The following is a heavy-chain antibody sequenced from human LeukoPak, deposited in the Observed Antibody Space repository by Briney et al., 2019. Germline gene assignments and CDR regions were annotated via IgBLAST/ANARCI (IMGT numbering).Heavy chain of an antibody. CDR2: IWYDGSNK. CDR3: ARDYYDYVWGSYRYTEYFDY. D-gene: IGHD3-16*02. Sequence: GGSLRLSCAASGFTFSSYGMHWVRQAPGKGLEWVAVIWYDGSNKYYADSVKGRFTISRDNSKNTLYLQMNSLRAEDTAVYYCARDYYDYVWGSYRYTEYFDYWGQGTLVTVSS. CDR1: GFTFSSYG. V-gene: IGHV3-33*01. J-gene: IGHJ4*02.